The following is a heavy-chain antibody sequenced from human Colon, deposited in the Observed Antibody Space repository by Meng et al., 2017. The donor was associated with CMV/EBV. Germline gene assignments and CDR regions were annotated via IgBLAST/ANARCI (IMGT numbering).Heavy chain of an antibody. J-gene: IGHJ5*02. CDR2: MNSDSGVT. CDR3: ASRSGSPFDP. Sequence: NVSCMACGHTFIRQDIEWVRQAAGQVRAAICSMNSDSGVTGSAHKFQGTTTMTRNTSTDTVYTVHSSLRSDDTAGYDCASRSGSPFDPWGQGTLVTVSS. CDR1: GHTFIRQD. D-gene: IGHD3-10*01. V-gene: IGHV1-8*01.